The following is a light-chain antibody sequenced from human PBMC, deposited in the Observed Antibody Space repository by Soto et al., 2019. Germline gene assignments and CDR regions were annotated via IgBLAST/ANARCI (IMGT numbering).Light chain of an antibody. J-gene: IGLJ1*01. CDR3: SSSTTRGTRL. CDR2: DVS. Sequence: QSALTQPASVSGSPGQSITISCTGTNSDVGAYKPVSWYQHHPGKAPKLMIYDVSYRPSGVSNRFSGSQSGNTASLTISGLQPEDESDYYCSSSTTRGTRLFGTGTKLTVL. CDR1: NSDVGAYKP. V-gene: IGLV2-14*03.